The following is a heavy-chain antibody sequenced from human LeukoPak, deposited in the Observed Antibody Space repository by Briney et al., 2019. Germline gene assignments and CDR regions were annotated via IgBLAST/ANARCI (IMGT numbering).Heavy chain of an antibody. D-gene: IGHD4-17*01. CDR2: IYHSGST. J-gene: IGHJ5*02. V-gene: IGHV4-30-2*01. CDR1: GGSISSGGYS. Sequence: SQTLSLTCAVSGGSISSGGYSWSWIRQPPGKGLEWLGYIYHSGSTYYNPSLKSRVTISLDRSKNQFSLKLSSVTAADTAVYYCARGMTTVTTRWFDPWGQGTLVTVSS. CDR3: ARGMTTVTTRWFDP.